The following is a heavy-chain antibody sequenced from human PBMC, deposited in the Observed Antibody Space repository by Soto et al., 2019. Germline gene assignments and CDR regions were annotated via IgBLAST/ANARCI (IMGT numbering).Heavy chain of an antibody. CDR1: GYTFTSYA. V-gene: IGHV1-18*01. J-gene: IGHJ4*02. Sequence: GASVKVSCKASGYTFTSYAMHWVRQAPGQGLEWMGWISVYNGNTNYAQKFQGRVTMTTDTSTSTAYMELRSLRSDDTAVYYCARVYDFWSGYQTPFDYWGQGTLVTVSS. CDR2: ISVYNGNT. CDR3: ARVYDFWSGYQTPFDY. D-gene: IGHD3-3*01.